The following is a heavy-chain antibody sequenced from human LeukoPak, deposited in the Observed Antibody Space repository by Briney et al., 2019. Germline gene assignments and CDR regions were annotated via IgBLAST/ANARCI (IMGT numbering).Heavy chain of an antibody. V-gene: IGHV3-23*01. CDR3: SRGSAIVVIPAAFSWFDP. J-gene: IGHJ5*02. Sequence: PGGSLRLSCSASGFTFSNYAMTWVRQAPGKGLEWVSAISGSDGSTYYADSVKGRFSISSDNSKNTLYLQMNTLRAEDTAVYYCSRGSAIVVIPAAFSWFDPWGQGTLVTASS. CDR2: ISGSDGST. D-gene: IGHD2-2*01. CDR1: GFTFSNYA.